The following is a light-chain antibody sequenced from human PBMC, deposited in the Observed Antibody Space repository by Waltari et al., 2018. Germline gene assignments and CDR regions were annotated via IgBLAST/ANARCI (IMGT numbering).Light chain of an antibody. J-gene: IGKJ4*01. CDR3: QQYKTFPLT. V-gene: IGKV1-16*01. CDR2: GAS. CDR1: QGISKF. Sequence: DIQMTQSPSSLAASVGDRVTITCRASQGISKFLAWFRQKPGKAPEHLIYGASRLQSGVPSRFSGSGSGTDFTLTISSLQPEDFASYYCQQYKTFPLTFGGGTKVEIK.